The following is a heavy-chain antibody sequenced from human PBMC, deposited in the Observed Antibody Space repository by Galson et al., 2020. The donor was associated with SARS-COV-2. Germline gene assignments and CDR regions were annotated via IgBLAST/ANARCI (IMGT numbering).Heavy chain of an antibody. J-gene: IGHJ4*02. D-gene: IGHD6-19*01. CDR2: INHSGST. CDR3: ARRTYTLGWYSSGWFFDS. CDR1: GGSLSGYQ. V-gene: IGHV4-34*01. Sequence: SQASETLSLTCAVYGGSLSGYQWSWIRQSPGKGLEWIGEINHSGSTNYNPSLVSRVIMSVDTSKNQFSVILESVTAADTAVYFCARRTYTLGWYSSGWFFDSWGRGTLVTVSS.